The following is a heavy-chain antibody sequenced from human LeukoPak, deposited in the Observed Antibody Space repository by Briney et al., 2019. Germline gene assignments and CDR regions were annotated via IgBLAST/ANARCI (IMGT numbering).Heavy chain of an antibody. CDR2: ISYDGSGK. CDR3: AKNAHYQGYSYGGIDY. CDR1: GFTFSSYG. J-gene: IGHJ4*02. V-gene: IGHV3-30*18. Sequence: GGSLRLSCAASGFTFSSYGMHWVRQAPGKGLEWVAVISYDGSGKYSADSVKGRFTISRDNSKNTLYLQMNSLRAEDTAVYYCAKNAHYQGYSYGGIDYWGQGTLVTVSS. D-gene: IGHD5-18*01.